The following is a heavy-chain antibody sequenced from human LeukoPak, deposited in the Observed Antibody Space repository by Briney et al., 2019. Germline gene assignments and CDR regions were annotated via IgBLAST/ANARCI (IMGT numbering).Heavy chain of an antibody. J-gene: IGHJ4*02. CDR3: ARGGDYGGDY. Sequence: SETLSLTCAVHGGSFSGYYWSWVRQPPGKGLEWTGEINHSGSTNYNPSLKSRVTISVDTSKNQFALKLSSVTAADTAVYYCARGGDYGGDYWGQGTLVTVSS. V-gene: IGHV4-34*01. CDR2: INHSGST. CDR1: GGSFSGYY. D-gene: IGHD4-17*01.